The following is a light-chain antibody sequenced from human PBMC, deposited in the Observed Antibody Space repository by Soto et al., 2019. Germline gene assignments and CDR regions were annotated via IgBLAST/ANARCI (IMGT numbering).Light chain of an antibody. Sequence: QSALTQPASVSGSPGQSITISCTGTSSDIGGSNYVSWYQQHPGKAPKLMISEVNNRPSGVSNRFSGARSGNTASLTIYGLQAEDEAVYYCSSYTTTNTPVVFGGGTKLTVL. V-gene: IGLV2-14*01. J-gene: IGLJ2*01. CDR3: SSYTTTNTPVV. CDR1: SSDIGGSNY. CDR2: EVN.